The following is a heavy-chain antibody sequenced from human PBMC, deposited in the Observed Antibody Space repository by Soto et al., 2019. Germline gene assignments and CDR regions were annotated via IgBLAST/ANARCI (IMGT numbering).Heavy chain of an antibody. CDR3: ASCGDYGDHDMVY. CDR1: GGSVSSGGYY. Sequence: SETLSLTCTVSGGSVSSGGYYWSWIRQHPGKGLEWIGYIYYSGSTYYNPSLKSRVTISVGTSKNQFSLKLSSVTAADTAVYYCASCGDYGDHDMVYWGQGTLVTVSS. J-gene: IGHJ4*02. V-gene: IGHV4-31*03. D-gene: IGHD4-17*01. CDR2: IYYSGST.